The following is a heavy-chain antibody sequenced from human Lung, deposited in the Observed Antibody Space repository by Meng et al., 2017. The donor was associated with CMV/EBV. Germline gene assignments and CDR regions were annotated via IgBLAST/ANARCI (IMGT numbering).Heavy chain of an antibody. Sequence: GGSLRLXCTASGFTFSTYDFHWVRQPTGKGLEWVSSIGTVGDTYSIGSVKGRFIISREDAKNSVYLQMNGLRDGDTGLYYCARARSHTHFDYWGQGAVVTVSS. CDR1: GFTFSTYD. CDR3: ARARSHTHFDY. CDR2: IGTVGDT. D-gene: IGHD2-2*02. J-gene: IGHJ4*02. V-gene: IGHV3-13*01.